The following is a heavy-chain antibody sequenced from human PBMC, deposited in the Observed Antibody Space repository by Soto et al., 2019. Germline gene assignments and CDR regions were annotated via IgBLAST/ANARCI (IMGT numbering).Heavy chain of an antibody. D-gene: IGHD2-2*01. CDR1: GYTFTGYY. CDR2: INPNSGGT. Sequence: EASVKVSCKASGYTFTGYYMHWVRQAPGQGLEWMGWINPNSGGTNYAQKFQGRVTMTRDTSISTAYMELSRLRSDDTAVYYCARGTIVVVPAAIWFDPWGQGTLVTVSS. CDR3: ARGTIVVVPAAIWFDP. V-gene: IGHV1-2*02. J-gene: IGHJ5*02.